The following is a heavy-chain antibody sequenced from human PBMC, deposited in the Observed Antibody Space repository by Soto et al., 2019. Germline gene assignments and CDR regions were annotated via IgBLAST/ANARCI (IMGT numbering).Heavy chain of an antibody. V-gene: IGHV3-23*01. CDR2: ISGSGGST. CDR3: IQTIRY. J-gene: IGHJ4*02. D-gene: IGHD3-3*02. Sequence: EVQLLESGGGLVQPGGSLRLSCAASGFIFSNYAMNWVRQAPGKGLEWVSAISGSGGSTYYAGSVEGRFTISRDNSKKTLYLQMNSLRAEHTAIYYCIQTIRYWGQGTLVTVSS. CDR1: GFIFSNYA.